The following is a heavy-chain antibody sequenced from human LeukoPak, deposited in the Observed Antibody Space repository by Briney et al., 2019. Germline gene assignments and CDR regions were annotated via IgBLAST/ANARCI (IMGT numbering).Heavy chain of an antibody. CDR2: ISGSGGPT. J-gene: IGHJ5*02. V-gene: IGHV3-23*01. CDR1: GFTFSNYA. D-gene: IGHD2-2*01. Sequence: GGSLRLSCAASGFTFSNYAMNWVRQAPGKGLEWVSSISGSGGPTYYADSVKGRVTISRDNSKNTLYLQMNSLRAEDTAVYYCARGGYCSSTSCYWGSFDPWGQGTLVTVSS. CDR3: ARGGYCSSTSCYWGSFDP.